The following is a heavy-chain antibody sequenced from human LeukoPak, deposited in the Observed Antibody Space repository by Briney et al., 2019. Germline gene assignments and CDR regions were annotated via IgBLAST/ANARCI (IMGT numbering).Heavy chain of an antibody. V-gene: IGHV4-59*01. Sequence: PSETLSLTCTVSGGSISSYYWSWIRQPPGKGLEGIGYIYYSGSTNYNPSLKSRVTISVDTSKNQFSLKLSSVTAADTAVYYCARTIALRECCPPSFWFDPWGQGTLVTVSS. CDR2: IYYSGST. D-gene: IGHD3-10*01. CDR3: ARTIALRECCPPSFWFDP. J-gene: IGHJ5*02. CDR1: GGSISSYY.